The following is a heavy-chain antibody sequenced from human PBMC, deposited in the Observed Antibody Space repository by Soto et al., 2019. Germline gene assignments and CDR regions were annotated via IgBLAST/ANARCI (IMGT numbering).Heavy chain of an antibody. CDR2: ISYSGST. Sequence: SETLSLTCTVSGGSVSSGSYYWSWIRQPPGKGLECIGYISYSGSTNNNPSLKSRVTISVDTSKNQLSLKLRSVTAADTAVYYCAREEAVAGRYYGMDVWGQGTTVTVSS. J-gene: IGHJ6*02. D-gene: IGHD6-19*01. V-gene: IGHV4-61*01. CDR3: AREEAVAGRYYGMDV. CDR1: GGSVSSGSYY.